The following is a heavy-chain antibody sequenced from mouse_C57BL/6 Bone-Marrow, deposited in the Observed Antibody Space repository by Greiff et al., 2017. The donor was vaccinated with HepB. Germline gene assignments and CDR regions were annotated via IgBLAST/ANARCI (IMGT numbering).Heavy chain of an antibody. V-gene: IGHV5-2*01. CDR1: EYEFPSHD. Sequence: EVHLVESGGGLVQPGESLKLSCESNEYEFPSHDMSWVRKTPEKRLELVAAINSDGGSTYYPDTMERRFIISRDKTKKTLYLQMSSLRSEDTALYYCARRGMVTTWNYFDYWGQGTTLTVSS. J-gene: IGHJ2*01. CDR2: INSDGGST. D-gene: IGHD2-2*01. CDR3: ARRGMVTTWNYFDY.